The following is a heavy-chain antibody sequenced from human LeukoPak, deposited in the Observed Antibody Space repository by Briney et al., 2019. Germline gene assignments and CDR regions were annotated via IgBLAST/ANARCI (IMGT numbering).Heavy chain of an antibody. D-gene: IGHD4-23*01. CDR1: GYTFTDYY. J-gene: IGHJ4*02. Sequence: GASERVSCKASGYTFTDYYIHWVRQAPGQGLECMGWISPDSGVTNYAQKFQGRVTMTRDTSISTAYMELSRLTSDDTAVYYCARVGKGYSQYYFDYWGQGTLVTVS. CDR2: ISPDSGVT. CDR3: ARVGKGYSQYYFDY. V-gene: IGHV1-2*02.